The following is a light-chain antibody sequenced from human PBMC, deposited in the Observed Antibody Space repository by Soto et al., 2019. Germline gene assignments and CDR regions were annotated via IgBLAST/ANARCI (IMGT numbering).Light chain of an antibody. J-gene: IGKJ1*01. Sequence: DIQMTQSPSSLSASVGDRVTITCRASQSITIYLNWYQQQPGKAPRLLIYGASTLQTGVPSRFSGSGSMTDFTLTISDLQPEDFATYYGQQTYTAPRTFGQGTNVDI. CDR3: QQTYTAPRT. CDR1: QSITIY. CDR2: GAS. V-gene: IGKV1-39*01.